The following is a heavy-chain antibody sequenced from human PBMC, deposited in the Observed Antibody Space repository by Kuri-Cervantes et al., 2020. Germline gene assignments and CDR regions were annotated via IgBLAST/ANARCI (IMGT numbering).Heavy chain of an antibody. D-gene: IGHD6-19*01. CDR1: GGTFSSYT. CDR2: IIPILGIA. V-gene: IGHV1-69*02. CDR3: ARVVAGLYYYYGMDV. J-gene: IGHJ6*02. Sequence: SVKVSCKASGGTFSSYTISWVRQAPGQGLEWMGRIIPILGIANYAQKFQGRVTITADKSTSTAYMELSSLRSDDTAVYYCARVVAGLYYYYGMDVWGQGTTVTVSS.